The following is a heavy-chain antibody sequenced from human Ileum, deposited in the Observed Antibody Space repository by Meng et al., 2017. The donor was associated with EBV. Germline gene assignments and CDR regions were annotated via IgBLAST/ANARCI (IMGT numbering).Heavy chain of an antibody. J-gene: IGHJ5*02. V-gene: IGHV4-39*01. D-gene: IGHD2-21*02. CDR1: GGSITSYSYY. CDR3: ARRDTAWFDP. Sequence: QLHLQESDPGLVKPSETLPRACSVSGGSITSYSYYWGWIRQPPGKGLEWIATIYHTGSTYYNPSLKSRVTISVDTSKNEFSLKVTSVTAADTALYYCARRDTAWFDPWGRGTLVTVSS. CDR2: IYHTGST.